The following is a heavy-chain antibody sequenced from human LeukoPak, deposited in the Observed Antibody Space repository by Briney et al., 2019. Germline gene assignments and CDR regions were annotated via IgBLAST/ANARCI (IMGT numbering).Heavy chain of an antibody. J-gene: IGHJ5*02. CDR1: GYTFTSYG. CDR2: ISAYNGNT. Sequence: ASVKVSCKASGYTFTSYGISWVRQAPGQGLERMGWISAYNGNTNYAQKLQGRVTMTTDTSTSTAYMELRSLRSDDTAVYYCARDGDYSNYGHSYNWFDPWGQGTLVTVSS. D-gene: IGHD4-11*01. CDR3: ARDGDYSNYGHSYNWFDP. V-gene: IGHV1-18*01.